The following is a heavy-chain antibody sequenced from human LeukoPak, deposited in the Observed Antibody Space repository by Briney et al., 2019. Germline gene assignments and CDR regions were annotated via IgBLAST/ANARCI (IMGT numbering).Heavy chain of an antibody. V-gene: IGHV3-23*01. J-gene: IGHJ6*03. Sequence: PGGSLRLSCAASGFTFDDYGMSWVRQAPGKGLEWVSAISGSGDTTYYADSVKGRFTISRDNSKNTLYLQMNSLRAEDTALYYCTKLQGYTSMVFCYMDVWGKGTTVTVSS. CDR2: ISGSGDTT. D-gene: IGHD5-18*01. CDR1: GFTFDDYG. CDR3: TKLQGYTSMVFCYMDV.